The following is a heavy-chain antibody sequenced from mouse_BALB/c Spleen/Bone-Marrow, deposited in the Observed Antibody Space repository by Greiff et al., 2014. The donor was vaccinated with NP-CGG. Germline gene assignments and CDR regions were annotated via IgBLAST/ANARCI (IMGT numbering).Heavy chain of an antibody. D-gene: IGHD1-1*01. CDR2: ISSDSSTI. J-gene: IGHJ4*01. CDR3: ARSNYVGYYAMDY. Sequence: EVMLVESGGGLVQPGGSRKLSCAASGFTFSSFGIHWVRQASEKGLEWVAYISSDSSTIYYADTVKGRFTISRDNPKNTLFLQMTSLRSEDTAMYYCARSNYVGYYAMDYWGQGTSVTVSS. V-gene: IGHV5-17*02. CDR1: GFTFSSFG.